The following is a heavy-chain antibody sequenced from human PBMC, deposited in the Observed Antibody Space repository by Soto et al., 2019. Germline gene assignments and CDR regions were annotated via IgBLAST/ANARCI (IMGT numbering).Heavy chain of an antibody. Sequence: QVQLVQSGAEVKKPGSSVKVSCKASGGTFSSYTISWVRQAPGQGLEWMGRIIPILGIANYAQKFQGRVKITADKSTSTAYMELSSLRSEDTAVYYCARRAVPDYGDYYYFDYWGQGTLVTVSS. V-gene: IGHV1-69*02. D-gene: IGHD4-17*01. CDR3: ARRAVPDYGDYYYFDY. CDR2: IIPILGIA. J-gene: IGHJ4*02. CDR1: GGTFSSYT.